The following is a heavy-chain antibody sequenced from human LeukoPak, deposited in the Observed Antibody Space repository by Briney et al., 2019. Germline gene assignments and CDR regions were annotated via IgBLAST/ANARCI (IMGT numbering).Heavy chain of an antibody. D-gene: IGHD3-10*01. J-gene: IGHJ4*02. Sequence: PGGSLRLSCAASGFTFRNYWMSWVRQAPGKGLEWVANINEDGSDKYSVDSVKGRFTISRDNAKNSVYLQLNSLRAEDTAVYYCARDRAHYGSGRYHFDYWGQGTLVTVSS. CDR2: INEDGSDK. CDR3: ARDRAHYGSGRYHFDY. CDR1: GFTFRNYW. V-gene: IGHV3-7*01.